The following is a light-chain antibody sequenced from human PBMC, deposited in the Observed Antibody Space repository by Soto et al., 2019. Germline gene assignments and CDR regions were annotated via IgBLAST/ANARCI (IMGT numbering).Light chain of an antibody. CDR2: RAS. CDR1: HNLDTW. V-gene: IGKV1-5*03. Sequence: DIKLSLSLSTVSANVGDRVTITCRASHNLDTWLAWFQQKPGKAPKILIYRASTLESGVPSRFSGSGSGTEFTLTISSLQPDDFATYYCQGHSTYPLTFGGRSMV. J-gene: IGKJ4*01. CDR3: QGHSTYPLT.